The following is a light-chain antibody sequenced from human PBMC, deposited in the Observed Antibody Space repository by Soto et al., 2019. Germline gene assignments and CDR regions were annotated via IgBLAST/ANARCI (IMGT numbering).Light chain of an antibody. CDR2: DVS. Sequence: QSALTQPASVSGSPGQSITISCTGTSSDVCGYNYVSWYQQHPGKAPKLMIYDVSNRPSGVSNRFSGSKSGNTDYLTISGLQAEDEADYYCSSYTSSSTRVFGGGTKLTVL. CDR3: SSYTSSSTRV. J-gene: IGLJ3*02. CDR1: SSDVCGYNY. V-gene: IGLV2-14*01.